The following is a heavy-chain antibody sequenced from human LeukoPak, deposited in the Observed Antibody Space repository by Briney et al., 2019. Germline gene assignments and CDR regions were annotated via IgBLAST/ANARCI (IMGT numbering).Heavy chain of an antibody. CDR3: ATSRVVVAATD. Sequence: ASVKVSCKASGYTFTSYYMHWVRQAPGQGLEWMGIINPSGASTSFAQKFQGRVTMTRDMSTSTVYMELSSLRSEDTAVYYCATSRVVVAATDWGQGTLVTVSS. D-gene: IGHD2-15*01. CDR1: GYTFTSYY. CDR2: INPSGAST. J-gene: IGHJ4*02. V-gene: IGHV1-46*01.